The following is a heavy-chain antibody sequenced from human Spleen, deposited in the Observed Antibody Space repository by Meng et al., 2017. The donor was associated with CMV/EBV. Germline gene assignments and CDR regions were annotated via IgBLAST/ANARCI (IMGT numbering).Heavy chain of an antibody. Sequence: GESLKISCAASGFTLSTYEMNWVRQAPGKGLEWISYISSSGSTVYYADSVKGRFTISRDNAKNTLYLQMNSLRAEDTAVYYCARVPGRDWGQGTLVTVSS. CDR2: ISSSGSTV. CDR3: ARVPGRD. CDR1: GFTLSTYE. V-gene: IGHV3-48*03. J-gene: IGHJ4*02.